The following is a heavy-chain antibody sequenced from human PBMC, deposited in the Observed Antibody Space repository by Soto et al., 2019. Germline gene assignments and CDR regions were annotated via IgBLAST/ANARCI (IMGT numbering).Heavy chain of an antibody. CDR1: GGSISSYY. CDR3: ARRVIAAADNWFDP. CDR2: IYYSGST. D-gene: IGHD6-13*01. J-gene: IGHJ5*02. V-gene: IGHV4-59*08. Sequence: PSETLSLTCTVSGGSISSYYWSWIRQPPGKGLEWIGYIYYSGSTNYNPSLKSRVTISVDTSKNQFSLKLSSVTAADTAVYYCARRVIAAADNWFDPWGQGTLVTVSP.